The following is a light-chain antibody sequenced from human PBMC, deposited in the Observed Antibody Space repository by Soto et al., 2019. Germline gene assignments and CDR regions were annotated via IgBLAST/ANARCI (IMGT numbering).Light chain of an antibody. CDR1: TSDVGFFNL. J-gene: IGLJ3*02. CDR3: CSYAGGSTLV. V-gene: IGLV2-23*02. CDR2: EVN. Sequence: QSVPAQPASVSASPGQSITISCTGTTSDVGFFNLVSWYQQHPGKVPKVIIYEVNKRPSEISNRFSGSKSGNTASLTISGLQAEDEADYYCCSYAGGSTLVFGGGTKLTVL.